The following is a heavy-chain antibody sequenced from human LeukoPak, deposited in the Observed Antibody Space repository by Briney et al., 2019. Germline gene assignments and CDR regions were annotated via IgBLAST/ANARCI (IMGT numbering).Heavy chain of an antibody. D-gene: IGHD6-6*01. CDR3: ARHDAGIAARPFDN. Sequence: PSETLSLTCTVSGVSISTYYWNWIRRPPGKGLEWIAYIHASGPTNYNPSLKSRITISVDTSKNQFSLKLSSVTAADTAVYYCARHDAGIAARPFDNWGQGTLVTVSS. CDR2: IHASGPT. V-gene: IGHV4-4*09. J-gene: IGHJ4*02. CDR1: GVSISTYY.